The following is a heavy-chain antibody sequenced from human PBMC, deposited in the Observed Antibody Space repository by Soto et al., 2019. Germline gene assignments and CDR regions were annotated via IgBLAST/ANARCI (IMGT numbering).Heavy chain of an antibody. D-gene: IGHD3-3*01. CDR3: ASLSDDYDFPFDP. V-gene: IGHV1-69*13. Sequence: ASVKVSCKASGGTFSSYAISWVRQAPGQGLEWMGGIIPIFGTANYAQKFQGRVTITADESTSTAYMELSSLRSEDTAVYYCASLSDDYDFPFDPWGQGTLVTVSS. CDR2: IIPIFGTA. CDR1: GGTFSSYA. J-gene: IGHJ5*02.